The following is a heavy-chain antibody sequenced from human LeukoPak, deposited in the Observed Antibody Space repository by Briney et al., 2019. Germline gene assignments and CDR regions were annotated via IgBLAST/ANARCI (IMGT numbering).Heavy chain of an antibody. CDR1: GFTFSDYD. Sequence: GGSLRLSCAASGFTFSDYDMSWVRQAPGKGLEWVSYISSSGITIYYADSVKGRFTISRDNAKNSLNLQMNSLRAEDTAVYYCASSITMVWVFDYWGQGTLVTVSS. D-gene: IGHD3-10*01. CDR2: ISSSGITI. J-gene: IGHJ4*02. CDR3: ASSITMVWVFDY. V-gene: IGHV3-11*04.